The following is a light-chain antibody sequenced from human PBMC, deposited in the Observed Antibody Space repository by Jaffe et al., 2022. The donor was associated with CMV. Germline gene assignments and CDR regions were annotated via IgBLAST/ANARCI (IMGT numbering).Light chain of an antibody. J-gene: IGLJ2*01. CDR2: DVT. CDR1: SSDIGSYGD. V-gene: IGLV2-14*03. Sequence: QSTLTQPASVSGSPGQSITMACSGTSSDIGSYGDVSWYQQHPGNAPRLIIYDVTHRPSGISHRFSGSKSGNTASLTISGLQTEDEADYYCSSYTSSATRVFGGGTKVTVL. CDR3: SSYTSSATRV.